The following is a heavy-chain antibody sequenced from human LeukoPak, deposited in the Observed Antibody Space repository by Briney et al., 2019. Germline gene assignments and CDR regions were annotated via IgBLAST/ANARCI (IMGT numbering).Heavy chain of an antibody. J-gene: IGHJ4*02. CDR1: GFTFSSYW. D-gene: IGHD1-26*01. CDR2: ISSSGSSI. V-gene: IGHV3-48*04. Sequence: PGGSLRLSCAASGFTFSSYWMSWVRQAPGKGLEWVSYISSSGSSIYYADSVKGRFTISRDNAKNSLYLQMNSLRAEDTAVYYCARCIVGPTIFDYWGQGTLVTVSS. CDR3: ARCIVGPTIFDY.